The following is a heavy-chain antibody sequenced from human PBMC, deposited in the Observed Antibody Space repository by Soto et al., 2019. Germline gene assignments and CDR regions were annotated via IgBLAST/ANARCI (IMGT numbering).Heavy chain of an antibody. J-gene: IGHJ4*02. D-gene: IGHD2-15*01. CDR1: GFTFSSYW. V-gene: IGHV3-74*01. CDR3: ARVSFGYCSGGSCYSTYSSGWNLDY. CDR2: INSDGSST. Sequence: EVQLVESGGGLVQPGGSLRLSCAASGFTFSSYWMHWVRQAPGKGLVWVSRINSDGSSTSYADSVKGRFTISRDNAKNTLYLQMNSLRAEDTAVYYCARVSFGYCSGGSCYSTYSSGWNLDYWGQGTLVTVSS.